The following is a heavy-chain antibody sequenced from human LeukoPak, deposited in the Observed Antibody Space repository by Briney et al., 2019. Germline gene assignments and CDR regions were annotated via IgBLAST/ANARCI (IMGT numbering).Heavy chain of an antibody. CDR3: ARDHYGSGSPDAFDI. CDR1: GGTFSSYA. CDR2: IIPILGIA. D-gene: IGHD3-10*01. V-gene: IGHV1-69*04. J-gene: IGHJ3*02. Sequence: SVKVSCKASGGTFSSYAISWVRQAPGQGLEWMGRIIPILGIANYAQKFRGRVTITADKSTSTAYMELSSLRSEDTAVYYCARDHYGSGSPDAFDIWGQGTMVTVSS.